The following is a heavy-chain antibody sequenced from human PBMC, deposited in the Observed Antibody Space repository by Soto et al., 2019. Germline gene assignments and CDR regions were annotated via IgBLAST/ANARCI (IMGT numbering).Heavy chain of an antibody. J-gene: IGHJ4*02. CDR1: GGSFSGYY. Sequence: SETLSLTCAVYGGSFSGYYWSWIRQPPGKGLEWIGEINHSGSTNYNPSLKSRVTISVDTSKNQFSLKLSSVTAADTAVDYCARRRITIFGVVIMYYFDYWGQGTLVTVSS. CDR3: ARRRITIFGVVIMYYFDY. V-gene: IGHV4-34*01. D-gene: IGHD3-3*01. CDR2: INHSGST.